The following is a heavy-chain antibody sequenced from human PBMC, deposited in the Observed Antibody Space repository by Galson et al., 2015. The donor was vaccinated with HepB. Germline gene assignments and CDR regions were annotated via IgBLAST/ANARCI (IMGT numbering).Heavy chain of an antibody. V-gene: IGHV4-39*01. CDR1: GGSISSSSYY. CDR2: IFNGGST. D-gene: IGHD4-23*01. J-gene: IGHJ5*02. Sequence: ETLSLTCAVSGGSISSSSYYWAWIRQPPGKGLEWIGSIFNGGSTYYNPSLKSRVTISVDTSKNQFSLKLTSVAATDTAVYYCASEDYGGNEHWFDPWGQGTLVTVSS. CDR3: ASEDYGGNEHWFDP.